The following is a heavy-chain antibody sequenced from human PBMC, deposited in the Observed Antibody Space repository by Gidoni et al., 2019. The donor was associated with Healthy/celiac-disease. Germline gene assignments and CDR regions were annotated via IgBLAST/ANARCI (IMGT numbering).Heavy chain of an antibody. D-gene: IGHD4-4*01. V-gene: IGHV3-21*01. J-gene: IGHJ4*02. Sequence: EVQLVESGGGLVKPGGSLRLSCAASGFTFSSYSMNWVRQAPGKGLEWVSSISSSSSYRYYADSVKGRFTISRDNAKNSLYLQMNSLRAEDTAVYYCARGGTVIYYWGQGTLVTVSS. CDR2: ISSSSSYR. CDR3: ARGGTVIYY. CDR1: GFTFSSYS.